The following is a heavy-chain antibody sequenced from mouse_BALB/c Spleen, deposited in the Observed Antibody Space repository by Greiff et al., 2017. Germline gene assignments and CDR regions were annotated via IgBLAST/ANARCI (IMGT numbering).Heavy chain of an antibody. J-gene: IGHJ3*01. CDR1: GYSITSDYA. Sequence: EVKLVESGPGLVKPSQSLSLTCTVTGYSITSDYAWNWIRQFPGNKLEWMGYISYSGSTSYNPSLKSRISITRDTSKNQFFLQLNSVTTEDTATYYCARSRGYQAWFAYWGQGTLVTVSA. V-gene: IGHV3-2*02. CDR2: ISYSGST. D-gene: IGHD2-2*01. CDR3: ARSRGYQAWFAY.